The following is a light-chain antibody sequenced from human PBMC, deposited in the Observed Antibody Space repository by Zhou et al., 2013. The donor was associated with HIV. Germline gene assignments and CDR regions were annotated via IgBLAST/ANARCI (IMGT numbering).Light chain of an antibody. Sequence: DIQMTQSPSTLSASVGDRVTITCRASQGISTYLAWYQQKPGKAPKLLIYAASTLQSGVPSRFSGSGSGTEFTLTISSLQPEDFATYYCQQSYSTPWTFGQGTKVEIK. V-gene: IGKV1-39*01. J-gene: IGKJ1*01. CDR2: AAS. CDR3: QQSYSTPWT. CDR1: QGISTY.